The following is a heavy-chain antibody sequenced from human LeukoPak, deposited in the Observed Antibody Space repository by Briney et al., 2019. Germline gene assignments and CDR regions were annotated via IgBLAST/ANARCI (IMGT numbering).Heavy chain of an antibody. J-gene: IGHJ4*02. Sequence: SETLSLTCTVSGGSISSYYWSWIRQPPGKGLEWIGYIYYSGSTSYNPSLKSRVTISVDTSKNQFSLKLSSVTAADTAVYYCARVRATTVVTRRKYFDYWGQGTLVTVSS. V-gene: IGHV4-59*12. CDR3: ARVRATTVVTRRKYFDY. CDR2: IYYSGST. D-gene: IGHD4-23*01. CDR1: GGSISSYY.